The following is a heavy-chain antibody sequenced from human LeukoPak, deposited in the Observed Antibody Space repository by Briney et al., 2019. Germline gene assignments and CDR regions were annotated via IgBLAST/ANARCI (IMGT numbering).Heavy chain of an antibody. CDR3: ARVPGGLGHFDY. V-gene: IGHV1-46*03. CDR2: INPSGGST. D-gene: IGHD3-10*01. Sequence: ASVKVSCKASGYTFTSYYMHWVRQAPGQGLEWMGIINPSGGSTSCAQKFQGRVTMTRDTSTSTVYMELSSLRSEDTAVYYCARVPGGLGHFDYWGQGTLVTVSS. CDR1: GYTFTSYY. J-gene: IGHJ4*02.